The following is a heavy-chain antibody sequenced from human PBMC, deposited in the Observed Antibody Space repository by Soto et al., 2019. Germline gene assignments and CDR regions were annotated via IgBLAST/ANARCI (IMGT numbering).Heavy chain of an antibody. J-gene: IGHJ4*02. D-gene: IGHD2-2*02. Sequence: PGGSLRLSCVASGFSFSSYSITCVRQAPGRGLEWVSYINSGSSATYYADSVEGRFTISRDNAENSLYLQMNSLRAEDTAVYYCARDRLSPDIVVVPAATPFDYWGQGTLVTVSS. CDR2: INSGSSAT. CDR3: ARDRLSPDIVVVPAATPFDY. CDR1: GFSFSSYS. V-gene: IGHV3-48*01.